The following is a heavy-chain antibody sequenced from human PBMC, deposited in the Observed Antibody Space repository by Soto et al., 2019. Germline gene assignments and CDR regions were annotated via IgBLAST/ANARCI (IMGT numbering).Heavy chain of an antibody. D-gene: IGHD6-13*01. J-gene: IGHJ4*02. CDR1: GGSISSYY. Sequence: QVQLQESGPGLVKPSETLSLTCTVSGGSISSYYWSWIRQPPGKGLEWIGYIYYSGSTNYNPSLKIRVTISVDNSKTQCSLKLSSVTAADTAVYYCARRYGTAFDYWGQGTLVTFSS. CDR3: ARRYGTAFDY. CDR2: IYYSGST. V-gene: IGHV4-59*01.